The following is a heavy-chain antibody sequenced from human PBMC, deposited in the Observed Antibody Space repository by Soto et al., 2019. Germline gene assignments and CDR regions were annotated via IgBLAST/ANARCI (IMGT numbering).Heavy chain of an antibody. D-gene: IGHD3-10*01. CDR1: GFTFSSYG. Sequence: QVQLVESGGGVVQPGRSLRLSCAASGFTFSSYGMHGVRQAPGKGLEWVAVISYDGSNKYYADSVKGRFTISRDKSKNTLYLQMNSLRAEDTSVYYCAPWFGAFDYWGQGTLVTVSS. CDR2: ISYDGSNK. J-gene: IGHJ4*02. V-gene: IGHV3-30*03. CDR3: APWFGAFDY.